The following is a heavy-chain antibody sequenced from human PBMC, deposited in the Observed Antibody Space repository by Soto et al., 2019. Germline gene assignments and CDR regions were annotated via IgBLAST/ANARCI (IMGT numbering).Heavy chain of an antibody. CDR1: GFTFSSYA. Sequence: GGSLRFSCAASGFTFSSYAMSWVRQAPGKGLEWVSAISGSGGSTYYADSVKGRFTISRDNSKNTLYLQMNSLRAEDTAVYYCAKATYCGGDCYPDWFDPWGQGTLVTVSS. J-gene: IGHJ5*02. V-gene: IGHV3-23*01. CDR2: ISGSGGST. D-gene: IGHD2-21*01. CDR3: AKATYCGGDCYPDWFDP.